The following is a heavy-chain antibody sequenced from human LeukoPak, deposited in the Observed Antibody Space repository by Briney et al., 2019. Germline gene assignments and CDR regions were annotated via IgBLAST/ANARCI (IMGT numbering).Heavy chain of an antibody. Sequence: GGSLRLSCAASGFTFRSYAVTWVRQTPGKGLEWITAINSGGDRAYYADSVKGRFTISRGNSKNTVYLQMDSLRVEDTALYYCAKDSAGVAATDFWGQGTLVTVS. CDR1: GFTFRSYA. J-gene: IGHJ4*02. CDR3: AKDSAGVAATDF. V-gene: IGHV3-23*01. D-gene: IGHD6-19*01. CDR2: INSGGDRA.